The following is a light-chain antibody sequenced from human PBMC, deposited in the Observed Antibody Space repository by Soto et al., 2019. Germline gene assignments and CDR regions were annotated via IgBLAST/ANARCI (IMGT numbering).Light chain of an antibody. Sequence: DIQMTQSPSTLSASVGDRVTITCRASQSISSWLAWYQQKPGKAPKLLIYKASSLESGVPSRFSGSGSGTEFTLTITSLQPDDFATYYCQQYSSHSFGQGTKVEI. V-gene: IGKV1-5*03. CDR1: QSISSW. J-gene: IGKJ1*01. CDR3: QQYSSHS. CDR2: KAS.